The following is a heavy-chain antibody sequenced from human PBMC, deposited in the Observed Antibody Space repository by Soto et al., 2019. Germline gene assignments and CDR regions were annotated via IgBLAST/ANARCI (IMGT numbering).Heavy chain of an antibody. D-gene: IGHD3-3*01. J-gene: IGHJ6*02. CDR2: IYSDGST. V-gene: IGHV3-66*01. Sequence: PGGSLRLSCAASGFTVNSNYMSWVRQAPGKGLEWVSVIYSDGSTYYADSVKGRFTISRDNSKNTLYLQMNGLRDEDTAVYYCAREKEWLFHYYYYGMDVWGQGTTVTV. CDR3: AREKEWLFHYYYYGMDV. CDR1: GFTVNSNY.